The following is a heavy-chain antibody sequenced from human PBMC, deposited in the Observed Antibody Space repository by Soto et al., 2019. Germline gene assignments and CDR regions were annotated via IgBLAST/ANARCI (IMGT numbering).Heavy chain of an antibody. CDR1: GDSISSFNW. D-gene: IGHD3-10*01. J-gene: IGHJ4*01. V-gene: IGHV4-4*02. CDR2: VYHTATT. Sequence: PGETLSLTCDASGDSISSFNWRIWVRQPPGKGLQWFGEVYHTATTNYNPSLKSRFTISVDKSQNHFSLNVTSVTAADTAVYYCARSSGFLDISLLDMWGQGALVTVSS. CDR3: ARSSGFLDISLLDM.